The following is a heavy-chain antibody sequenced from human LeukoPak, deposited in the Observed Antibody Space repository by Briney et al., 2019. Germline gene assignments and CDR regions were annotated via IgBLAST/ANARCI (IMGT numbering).Heavy chain of an antibody. CDR1: GFTLTSYG. J-gene: IGHJ4*02. V-gene: IGHV3-30*02. CDR3: ARGTGFGELLSDY. CDR2: IRYDGNTK. D-gene: IGHD3-10*01. Sequence: GGSLRLSCAASGFTLTSYGMHWVRQAPGKGLEWVAFIRYDGNTKYYADSVKGRFTISRDNSRNTLYLQMNSLRVEDTAVYYCARGTGFGELLSDYWGQGTLVTVSS.